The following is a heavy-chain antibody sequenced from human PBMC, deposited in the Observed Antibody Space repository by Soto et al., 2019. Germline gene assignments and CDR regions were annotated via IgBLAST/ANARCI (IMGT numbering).Heavy chain of an antibody. D-gene: IGHD3-3*02. CDR1: GGSISNRY. CDR2: VYDSGST. V-gene: IGHV4-59*11. CDR3: ARGHFEGYFCDY. Sequence: SETLSLTCTVSGGSISNRYWNWIRQAPGKGLEWTGYVYDSGSTNYNPSLKSRVTISVDTSKNQFSLKVSSVTAADTAAYYCARGHFEGYFCDYWGQGALVTVSS. J-gene: IGHJ4*02.